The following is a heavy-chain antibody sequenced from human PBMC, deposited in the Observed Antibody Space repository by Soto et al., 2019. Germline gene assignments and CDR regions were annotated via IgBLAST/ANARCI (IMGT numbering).Heavy chain of an antibody. J-gene: IGHJ5*02. CDR1: GGSISSSSYY. V-gene: IGHV4-39*01. D-gene: IGHD2-15*01. CDR2: IYYSGST. CDR3: ARQVVAATKFAFDP. Sequence: PSETLSLTCTVSGGSISSSSYYWGWIRQPPGKGLEWIGSIYYSGSTYYNPSLKSRVTISVDTSKNQFSLKLSSVTAADTAVYYCARQVVAATKFAFDPWGPGTLVTVSS.